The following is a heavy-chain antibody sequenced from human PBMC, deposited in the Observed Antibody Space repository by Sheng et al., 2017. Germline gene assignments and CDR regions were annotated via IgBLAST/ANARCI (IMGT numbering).Heavy chain of an antibody. CDR2: IYHSGST. J-gene: IGHJ4*02. CDR3: ARALGYCSGGSCYSGDY. CDR1: GYSISSGYY. D-gene: IGHD2-15*01. Sequence: QVQLQEAGPGLVKPSETLSLTCAVSGYSISSGYYWGWIRQPPGKGLEWIGSIYHSGSTYYNPSLKSRVTMSVDTSKNQFSLKLSSVTAADTAVYYCARALGYCSGGSCYSGDYWGQGTLGPPSP. V-gene: IGHV4-38-2*01.